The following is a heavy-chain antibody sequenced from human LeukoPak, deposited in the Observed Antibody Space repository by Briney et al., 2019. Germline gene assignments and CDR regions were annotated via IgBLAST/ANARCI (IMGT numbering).Heavy chain of an antibody. Sequence: KPSETLSLTCTVSGGSISSSSYYWGWIRQPPGKGLEWIGSIYYSGSTYYNPSLKSRVTISVDTSKNQFSLKLSSVTAADTAVYYCARLSDGGLEGRSGYFDLWGRGTLLTVSS. D-gene: IGHD4-23*01. CDR3: ARLSDGGLEGRSGYFDL. V-gene: IGHV4-39*01. J-gene: IGHJ2*01. CDR2: IYYSGST. CDR1: GGSISSSSYY.